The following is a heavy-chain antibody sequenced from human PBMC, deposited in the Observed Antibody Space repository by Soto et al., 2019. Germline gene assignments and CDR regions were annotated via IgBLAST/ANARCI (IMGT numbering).Heavy chain of an antibody. CDR3: ARDERIRYFDGLHHKKMGGYDP. D-gene: IGHD3-9*01. V-gene: IGHV4-38-2*02. Sequence: NPWETLSLTCAGSGYSISREYYWAWIQQPPGKGLERIGSIYHSRSSYDNPSLKRRVTITVHPSKNPVPLKLSSVTAADTAVYYCARDERIRYFDGLHHKKMGGYDPWGQGTLVTVSS. CDR2: IYHSRSS. J-gene: IGHJ5*02. CDR1: GYSISREYY.